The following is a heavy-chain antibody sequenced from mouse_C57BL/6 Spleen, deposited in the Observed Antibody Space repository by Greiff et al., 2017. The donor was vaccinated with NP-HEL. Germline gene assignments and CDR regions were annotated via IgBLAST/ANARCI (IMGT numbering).Heavy chain of an antibody. CDR3: ARASYDYGSYWYFDV. CDR1: GFSLSTFGMG. J-gene: IGHJ1*03. CDR2: IWWDDDK. Sequence: QVTLKESGPGILQPSQTLSLTCSFSGFSLSTFGMGVGWIRQPSGKGLEWLAHIWWDDDKYYNPALKSRPTISKDTSNNQVFLKIANVDTADTATYYCARASYDYGSYWYFDVWGTGTTVTVSS. D-gene: IGHD1-1*01. V-gene: IGHV8-8*01.